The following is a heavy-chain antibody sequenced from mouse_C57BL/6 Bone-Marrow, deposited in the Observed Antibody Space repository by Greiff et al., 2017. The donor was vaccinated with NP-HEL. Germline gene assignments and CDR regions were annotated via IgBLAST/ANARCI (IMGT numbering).Heavy chain of an antibody. J-gene: IGHJ2*01. V-gene: IGHV5-6*01. CDR2: ISSGGSYT. CDR3: ARLLNLYYFDY. CDR1: GFTFSSYG. Sequence: EVMLVESGGDLVKPGGSLKLSCAASGFTFSSYGMSWVRQTPDKRLEWVATISSGGSYTYYPDSVKGRFTISRDNAKNTLYLQMSSLTSEDTAMYYCARLLNLYYFDYWGQGTTLTVSS.